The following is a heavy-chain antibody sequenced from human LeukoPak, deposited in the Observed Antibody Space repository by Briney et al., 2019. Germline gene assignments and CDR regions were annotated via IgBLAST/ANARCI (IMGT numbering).Heavy chain of an antibody. D-gene: IGHD3-22*01. CDR3: AKSSYYDSSGYYREYYFDY. J-gene: IGHJ4*02. CDR1: GFTISSYA. V-gene: IGHV3-23*01. Sequence: PGGSLRLSCAASGFTISSYAMSWVRQAPGKGLEWVSAISGSGGSTYYADSVKGRFTISRDNSKNTLYLQMNSLRAEDTAVYYCAKSSYYDSSGYYREYYFDYWGQGTLVTVSS. CDR2: ISGSGGST.